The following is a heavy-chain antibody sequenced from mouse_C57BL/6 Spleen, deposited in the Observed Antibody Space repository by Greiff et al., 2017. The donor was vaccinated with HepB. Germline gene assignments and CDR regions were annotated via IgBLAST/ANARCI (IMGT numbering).Heavy chain of an antibody. CDR1: GFTFSNYW. CDR3: TRGAY. CDR2: IRLKSDNYAT. Sequence: EVKLMESGGGLVQPGGSMKLSCVASGFTFSNYWMNWVRQSPEQGLEWVAQIRLKSDNYATHYAESVKGRFTISRDDSKSSVYLQMNNLRAEDTGIYYCTRGAYWGQGTLVTVSA. V-gene: IGHV6-3*01. J-gene: IGHJ3*01.